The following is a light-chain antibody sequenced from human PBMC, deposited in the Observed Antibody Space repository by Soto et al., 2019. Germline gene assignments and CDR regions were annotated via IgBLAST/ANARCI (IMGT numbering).Light chain of an antibody. CDR2: DVN. J-gene: IGLJ1*01. CDR1: SSDVGGYKF. CDR3: CSYAGNYSYV. Sequence: QSALTQPRSVSGSPGQSVTISCTGTSSDVGGYKFVSWYQQHPGKAPKPMIYDVNKRPSGVPDRFSGSKSGNTASLTISGLQAEDEADYYCCSYAGNYSYVFGTGTKLTVL. V-gene: IGLV2-11*01.